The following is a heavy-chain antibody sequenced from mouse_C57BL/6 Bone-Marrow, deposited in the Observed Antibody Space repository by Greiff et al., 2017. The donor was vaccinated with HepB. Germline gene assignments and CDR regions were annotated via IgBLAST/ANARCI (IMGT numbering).Heavy chain of an antibody. CDR1: GYTFTSYT. Sequence: VKLVESGAELARPGASVKMSCKASGYTFTSYTMHWVKQRPGQGLEWIGYINPSSGYTKYNQKFKDKATLTADKSSSTAYMQLSSLTSKDSAVYYCVLYYFDYWGQGTTLTVSS. CDR2: INPSSGYT. J-gene: IGHJ2*01. CDR3: VLYYFDY. V-gene: IGHV1-4*01.